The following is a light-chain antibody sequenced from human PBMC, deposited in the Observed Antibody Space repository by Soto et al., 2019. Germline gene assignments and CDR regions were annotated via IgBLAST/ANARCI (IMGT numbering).Light chain of an antibody. J-gene: IGLJ1*01. CDR1: SSDVGGYDY. V-gene: IGLV2-8*01. CDR2: EVT. CDR3: SSYAGRTLYV. Sequence: QSVLTQPLSASGSPGQSVTISCTGTSSDVGGYDYVSWYQQRPGKAPKLLIHEVTKRPSGVPDRFSGSKSGNTASLTVSGLQAEDEADYYCSSYAGRTLYVFGTGTKV.